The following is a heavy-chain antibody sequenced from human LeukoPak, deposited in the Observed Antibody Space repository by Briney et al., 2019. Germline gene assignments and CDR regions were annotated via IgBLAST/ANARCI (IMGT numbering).Heavy chain of an antibody. J-gene: IGHJ3*01. CDR2: MYHSGTS. Sequence: SETLSLTCNVSGGSITRGGNYWSWIRQHPGKGLEWIGYMYHSGTSYYNPSLQNRVIISVDTSQNQISLNLRSVTAADTAVYFCAWVARDVRAFDLWGQGTLVTVSS. CDR3: AWVARDVRAFDL. CDR1: GGSITRGGNY. V-gene: IGHV4-31*03. D-gene: IGHD5-24*01.